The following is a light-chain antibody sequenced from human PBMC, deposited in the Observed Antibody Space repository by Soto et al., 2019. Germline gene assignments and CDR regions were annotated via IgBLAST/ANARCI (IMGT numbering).Light chain of an antibody. J-gene: IGKJ1*01. CDR1: QSVSSY. CDR2: GAS. Sequence: IVMTQSPATLAVSPGERATPSCRASQSVSSYLAWYQQKPGQAPRLLIYGASSRATGIPDRFSGSGSGTDFTLTIGRLEPEDFAVYYCQQYGSSPWTFGQGTKVDIK. CDR3: QQYGSSPWT. V-gene: IGKV3-20*01.